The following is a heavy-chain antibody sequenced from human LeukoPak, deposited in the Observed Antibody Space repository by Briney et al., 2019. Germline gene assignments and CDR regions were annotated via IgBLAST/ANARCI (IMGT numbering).Heavy chain of an antibody. CDR2: IKQDGSEK. CDR1: GFTFSNYW. Sequence: GGSLRLSCAASGFTFSNYWMIWVRQAAGKGLEWVANIKQDGSEKRYADSVRGRFSISRDNAQTSLYLQMNSLRAEDTAVYYCARASDPWLQLTWGQGTLVTVSS. CDR3: ARASDPWLQLT. J-gene: IGHJ5*02. V-gene: IGHV3-7*05. D-gene: IGHD5-24*01.